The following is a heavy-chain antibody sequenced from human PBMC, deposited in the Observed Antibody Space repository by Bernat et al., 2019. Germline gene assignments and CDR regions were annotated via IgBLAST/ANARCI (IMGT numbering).Heavy chain of an antibody. CDR1: GFTFSRYA. D-gene: IGHD3-16*01. CDR3: AREAYSNGGLGDLDY. V-gene: IGHV3-30-3*01. Sequence: QVQLVESGGGVVQPGRSRRLSCAASGFTFSRYAIQWVRQAPGKGLEWVAVISADGGIKYYADSVKGRFTISRDNSKNTLYLQMNSLRPEDTAVYYCAREAYSNGGLGDLDYWGQGTLVTVSS. J-gene: IGHJ4*02. CDR2: ISADGGIK.